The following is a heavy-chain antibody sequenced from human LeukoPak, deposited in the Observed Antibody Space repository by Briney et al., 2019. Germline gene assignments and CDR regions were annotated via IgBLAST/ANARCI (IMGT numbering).Heavy chain of an antibody. CDR2: IYPDDSDT. D-gene: IGHD3-10*01. Sequence: GESLKISCKGSGYSFTVYWIGWVRQMPGKGLEWMGIIYPDDSDTRYSPSFQGQVTISADRSISTAYLQWSSLKASDTAMYYCARPQWFGELYIGEFDYWGQGTLVTVSS. CDR3: ARPQWFGELYIGEFDY. CDR1: GYSFTVYW. J-gene: IGHJ4*02. V-gene: IGHV5-51*01.